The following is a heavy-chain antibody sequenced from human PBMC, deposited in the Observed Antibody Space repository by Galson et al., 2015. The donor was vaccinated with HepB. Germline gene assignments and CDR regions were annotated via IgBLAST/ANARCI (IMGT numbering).Heavy chain of an antibody. D-gene: IGHD3-10*01. Sequence: SLRLSCAASGFTFSDYAMHWVRQAPGKGLEWVAVISYDGSNKYYADSVKGRFTISRDNSKNTLYLQLNSLRAEETAVYYCARESGRMVRGVIIKNYYYGMDVWGQGTTVTVSS. V-gene: IGHV3-30-3*01. CDR2: ISYDGSNK. CDR3: ARESGRMVRGVIIKNYYYGMDV. CDR1: GFTFSDYA. J-gene: IGHJ6*02.